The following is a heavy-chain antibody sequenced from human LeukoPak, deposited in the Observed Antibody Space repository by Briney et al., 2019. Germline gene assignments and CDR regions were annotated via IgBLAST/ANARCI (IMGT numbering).Heavy chain of an antibody. V-gene: IGHV3-7*01. CDR2: IKQDGSEK. CDR3: ARDLDSSSWWNWFDP. Sequence: GGSLRLSCAASGFTFSTYWMSWVRQAPGKGLEWVANIKQDGSEKKYVDSVKGRFTISRDNAKNSLYLQMNSLRAEDTAMYYCARDLDSSSWWNWFDPWGQATLVTVSS. CDR1: GFTFSTYW. J-gene: IGHJ5*02. D-gene: IGHD6-13*01.